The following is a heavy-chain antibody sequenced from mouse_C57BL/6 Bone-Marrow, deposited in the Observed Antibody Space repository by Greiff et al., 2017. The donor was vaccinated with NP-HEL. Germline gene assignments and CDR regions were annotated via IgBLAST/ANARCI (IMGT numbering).Heavy chain of an antibody. V-gene: IGHV1-75*01. J-gene: IGHJ3*01. CDR3: ARYGYYGYDGFPLFAY. CDR1: GYTFTDYY. D-gene: IGHD2-2*01. CDR2: IFPGSGST. Sequence: QVQLQQSGPELVKPGASVKISCKASGYTFTDYYINWVKQRPGQGLEWIGWIFPGSGSTYYNEKFKGKATLTVDKSSSTAYMLLSSLTSEDSAVYFCARYGYYGYDGFPLFAYWGQGTLVTVSA.